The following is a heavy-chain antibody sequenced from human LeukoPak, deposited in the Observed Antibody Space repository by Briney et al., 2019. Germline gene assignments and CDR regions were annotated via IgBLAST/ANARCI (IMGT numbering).Heavy chain of an antibody. CDR1: GFTFSAYA. J-gene: IGHJ4*02. Sequence: GGSLRLSCTASGFTFSAYAMMWVRQAPGKGPEWVSAIRGGGSAFYADSVKGRFTISRDNSKYTLFLQMNSLRAEDTAVYYCAKDYSNYGYFDYWGQGTLVTVSS. V-gene: IGHV3-23*01. CDR2: IRGGGSA. CDR3: AKDYSNYGYFDY. D-gene: IGHD4-11*01.